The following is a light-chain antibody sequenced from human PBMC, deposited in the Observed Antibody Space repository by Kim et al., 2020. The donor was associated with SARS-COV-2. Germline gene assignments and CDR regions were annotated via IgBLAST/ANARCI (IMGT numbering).Light chain of an antibody. V-gene: IGLV2-8*01. CDR1: ADYLGVYHY. Sequence: GHSSTISCTGPADYLGVYHYVSCYQQPPGKAPKLMIYLLSKPPSVLPDRFSGSNSGNTASLTVSGLQAEDEASYYCSSYAGINNLVFGGGTQLTVL. CDR3: SSYAGINNLV. CDR2: LLS. J-gene: IGLJ2*01.